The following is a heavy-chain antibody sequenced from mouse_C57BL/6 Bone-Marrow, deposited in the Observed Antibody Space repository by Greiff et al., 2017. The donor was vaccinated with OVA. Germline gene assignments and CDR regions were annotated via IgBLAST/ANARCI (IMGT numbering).Heavy chain of an antibody. J-gene: IGHJ4*01. Sequence: EVKLVESGGDLVKPGGSLKLSCAASGFTFSSYGMSWVRQTPDKRLEWVATISSGGSYTYYPDSVKGRFTLSRDNSKNTLYLQMSSLKSEDTAMYYCAGYYYGRLYAMDYGGQGTSVTVSS. D-gene: IGHD1-1*01. CDR3: AGYYYGRLYAMDY. CDR2: ISSGGSYT. CDR1: GFTFSSYG. V-gene: IGHV5-6*01.